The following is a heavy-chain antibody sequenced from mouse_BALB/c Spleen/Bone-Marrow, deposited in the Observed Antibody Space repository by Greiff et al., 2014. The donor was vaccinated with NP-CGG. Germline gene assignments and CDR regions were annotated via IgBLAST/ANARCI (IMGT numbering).Heavy chain of an antibody. V-gene: IGHV14-3*02. CDR3: ARWKCYAMDY. CDR2: IDPANGNT. D-gene: IGHD1-3*01. CDR1: GFNIKDTY. J-gene: IGHJ4*01. Sequence: EVQLQQSGAELVKPGASVKLSCTASGFNIKDTYMHWVKQRPEQGLEWIGRIDPANGNTKYDPKFQGKATITADTSSNTAYLQLSSLTSEDTTVYYCARWKCYAMDYWGQGTSVTVSS.